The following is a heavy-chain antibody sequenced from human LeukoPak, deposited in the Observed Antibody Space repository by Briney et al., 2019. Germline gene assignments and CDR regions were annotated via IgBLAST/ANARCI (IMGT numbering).Heavy chain of an antibody. V-gene: IGHV1-2*02. D-gene: IGHD2-21*01. CDR3: ARVGEVVIDAFDI. J-gene: IGHJ3*02. CDR1: GYTFTGYY. Sequence: ASVKVSCKASGYTFTGYYMHWVRQAPGQGLEWMGWINPNSGGTNYAQKFQGRVTMTRDTSISTAYMELSRLRPDDTAVYYCARVGEVVIDAFDIWGQGTMVTVSS. CDR2: INPNSGGT.